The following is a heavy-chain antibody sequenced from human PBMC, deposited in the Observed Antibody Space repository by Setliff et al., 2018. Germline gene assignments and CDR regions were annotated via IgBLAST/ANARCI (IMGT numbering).Heavy chain of an antibody. J-gene: IGHJ6*03. D-gene: IGHD2-2*01. CDR2: TIPMLALP. CDR1: GGTLSNYG. V-gene: IGHV1-69*10. CDR3: AVFNVTPTRKKYYSYLDV. Sequence: ASVKVSCKASGGTLSNYGLSWVRQAPGQGLEWMGGTIPMLALPNEAEKFQDRITITADKSTNTAYMELSSLRSEDTAVYYCAVFNVTPTRKKYYSYLDVWGKGTTVTVSS.